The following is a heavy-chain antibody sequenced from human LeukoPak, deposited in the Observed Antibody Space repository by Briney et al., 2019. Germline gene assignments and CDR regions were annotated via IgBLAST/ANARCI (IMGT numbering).Heavy chain of an antibody. CDR3: ARQGRYCSGGSCYFWSDP. Sequence: SETLSLTCTVSGGSIRSYHWSWIRQPPGKGLEWIGYIYYTGSTNYNPSLKSRVTISVDTSKNQFSLNLSSVTAADTAVYYCARQGRYCSGGSCYFWSDPWGQGTLVTVSS. D-gene: IGHD2-15*01. J-gene: IGHJ5*02. CDR2: IYYTGST. CDR1: GGSIRSYH. V-gene: IGHV4-59*08.